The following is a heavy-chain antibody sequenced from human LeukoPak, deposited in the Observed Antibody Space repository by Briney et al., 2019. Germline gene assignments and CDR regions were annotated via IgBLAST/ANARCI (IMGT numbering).Heavy chain of an antibody. CDR3: ARALPYSSGWYDQYYFDY. CDR1: GYTFTGYY. D-gene: IGHD6-19*01. J-gene: IGHJ4*02. Sequence: GASVTVSCKASGYTFTGYYMHWVRQAPGQGLEWMGWINPNSGGTSYAQKFQGWVTMTRDTSISTAYMELSRLRSDDTAVYYCARALPYSSGWYDQYYFDYWGQGTLVTVSS. V-gene: IGHV1-2*04. CDR2: INPNSGGT.